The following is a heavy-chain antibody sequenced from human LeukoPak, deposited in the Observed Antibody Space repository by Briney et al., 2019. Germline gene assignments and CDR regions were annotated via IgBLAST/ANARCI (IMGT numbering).Heavy chain of an antibody. CDR1: GFIFSNYN. CDR2: ISTSGSTI. D-gene: IGHD6-13*01. CDR3: ARDATTATGWVYMDV. Sequence: GGSLRLSCAASGFIFSNYNMNWVRQAPGKGLEWVSHISTSGSTIYYANSVKGRFTISRDNAKNSLYLQMNSLRAEDTALYYCARDATTATGWVYMDVWGKGTTVTISS. V-gene: IGHV3-48*04. J-gene: IGHJ6*03.